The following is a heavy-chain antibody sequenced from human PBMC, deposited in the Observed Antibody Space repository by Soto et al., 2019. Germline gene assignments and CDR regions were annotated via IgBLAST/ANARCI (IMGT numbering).Heavy chain of an antibody. Sequence: SGPTLVNPTQTLTLTCTFSGFSLSTSGVGVGWIRQPPGKALEWLALIYWDDDKRYSPSLKSRLTITKDTSKNQVVLTMTNVDPVDTATYYCAHSPQISSPWGYDYWGQGTLVTVSS. CDR3: AHSPQISSPWGYDY. V-gene: IGHV2-5*02. CDR2: IYWDDDK. D-gene: IGHD6-13*01. J-gene: IGHJ4*02. CDR1: GFSLSTSGVG.